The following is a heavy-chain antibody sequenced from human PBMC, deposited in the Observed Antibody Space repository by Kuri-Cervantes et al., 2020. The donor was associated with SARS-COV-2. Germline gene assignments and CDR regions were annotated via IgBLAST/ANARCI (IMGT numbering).Heavy chain of an antibody. D-gene: IGHD6-19*01. CDR1: GFTFSSYG. CDR2: IRYDGSNK. Sequence: LSLTCAASGFTFSSYGMHWVRQAPGKGLEWVAFIRYDGSNKYYADSVRGRFTISRDNAKNSLYLQMNSLRAEDTAVYYCARGVGSGWKLFDYWGQGTLVTVSS. J-gene: IGHJ4*02. V-gene: IGHV3-30*02. CDR3: ARGVGSGWKLFDY.